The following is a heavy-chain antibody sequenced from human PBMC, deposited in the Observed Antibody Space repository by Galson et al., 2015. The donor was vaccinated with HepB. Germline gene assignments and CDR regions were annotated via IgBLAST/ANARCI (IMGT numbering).Heavy chain of an antibody. J-gene: IGHJ4*02. CDR2: IDWDDDK. CDR1: GFSLRTSGMC. D-gene: IGHD3-22*01. Sequence: PALVKPTQTLTLTCTFSGFSLRTSGMCVTWMRQPPGKALEWLERIDWDDDKYYNTFLRTRLTISKDTSKNQVVLTMTNMDPVDTATYYCARIQYDSGGYHVDYWGRGALVGVSS. V-gene: IGHV2-70*11. CDR3: ARIQYDSGGYHVDY.